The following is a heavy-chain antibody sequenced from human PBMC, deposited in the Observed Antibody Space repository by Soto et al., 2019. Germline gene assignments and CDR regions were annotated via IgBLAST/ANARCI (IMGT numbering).Heavy chain of an antibody. V-gene: IGHV3-23*01. CDR2: ISGSGATT. J-gene: IGHJ5*02. CDR1: GFTFSSYA. D-gene: IGHD2-2*01. CDR3: AKDMRFDP. Sequence: AGGSLRLSCAASGFTFSSYAMSWVRQPPGKGPEWVSAISGSGATTYYADSVKGRFTISRDNSKNTLYLQMNSLRVDDTAVYYCAKDMRFDPWGQGTLVTVSS.